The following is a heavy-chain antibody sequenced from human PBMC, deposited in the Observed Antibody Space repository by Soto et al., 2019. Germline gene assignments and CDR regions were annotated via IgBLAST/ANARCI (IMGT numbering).Heavy chain of an antibody. CDR3: GRLWGYSCGRVEY. V-gene: IGHV5-51*01. CDR2: IYPGDSDT. CDR1: GYSVTRNW. D-gene: IGHD5-18*01. Sequence: PGESLKISCKGSGYSVTRNWIGWVRQMPGKGLEWMGIIYPGDSDTTYSPSFQGQVIISVEKSISTAYLQWSSLKASDTAMYYCGRLWGYSCGRVEYGGRGTLVTVPS. J-gene: IGHJ4*02.